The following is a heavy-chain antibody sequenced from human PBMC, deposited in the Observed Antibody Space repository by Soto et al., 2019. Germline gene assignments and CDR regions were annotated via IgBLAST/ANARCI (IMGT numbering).Heavy chain of an antibody. CDR3: ARTYSSSSHFDY. CDR2: IYYSGST. Sequence: SETLSLTCTVSGGSISRGGYYWSWIRQHPGKGLEWIGYIYYSGSTYYNPSLKSRVTISVDTSKNQFSLKLSSVTAADTAVYYCARTYSSSSHFDYWGQGTQVTVSS. J-gene: IGHJ4*02. CDR1: GGSISRGGYY. D-gene: IGHD6-6*01. V-gene: IGHV4-31*03.